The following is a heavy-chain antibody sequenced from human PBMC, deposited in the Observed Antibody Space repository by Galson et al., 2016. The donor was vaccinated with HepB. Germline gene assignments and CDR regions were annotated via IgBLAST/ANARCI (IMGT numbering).Heavy chain of an antibody. Sequence: SLRLSCAASGFSFSTYTMGWVRQAPGKGLEWVSTFDFHTGWTLYADSVKGLFTISRDTSKNTLYLQMNSLRVEDTAVYYCTRVYYDFWSGYSRYMDVWGKGTTVTVSS. J-gene: IGHJ6*03. D-gene: IGHD3-3*01. V-gene: IGHV3-23*01. CDR1: GFSFSTYT. CDR3: TRVYYDFWSGYSRYMDV. CDR2: FDFHTGWT.